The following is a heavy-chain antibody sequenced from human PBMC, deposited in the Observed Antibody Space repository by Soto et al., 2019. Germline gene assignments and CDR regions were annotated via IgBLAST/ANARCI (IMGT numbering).Heavy chain of an antibody. V-gene: IGHV4-4*02. D-gene: IGHD3-22*01. CDR3: AGLQDYYYDSSGWIDY. CDR2: IYHSGST. Sequence: KASETLSLTCAVSGGSISSSNWWSWVRQPPGKGLEWIGEIYHSGSTNYNPSLKSRVTISVDKSKNQFSLKLSSVTAADTAVYYCAGLQDYYYDSSGWIDYWGQGTLVTVSS. J-gene: IGHJ4*02. CDR1: GGSISSSNW.